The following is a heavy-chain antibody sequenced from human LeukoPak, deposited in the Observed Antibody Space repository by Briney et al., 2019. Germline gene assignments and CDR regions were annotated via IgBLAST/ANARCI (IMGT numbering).Heavy chain of an antibody. D-gene: IGHD2-8*01. CDR1: GFTFSSYW. Sequence: GGSLRLSCAASGFTFSSYWMSWVRQAPGKGLEWVANIKQDGSEKYYVDSVKGRFTISRDNAKNSLYLQMNSLRAEDTAVYYCAKRRTDGHESFDIWGQGTMVTVSS. CDR3: AKRRTDGHESFDI. CDR2: IKQDGSEK. J-gene: IGHJ3*02. V-gene: IGHV3-7*01.